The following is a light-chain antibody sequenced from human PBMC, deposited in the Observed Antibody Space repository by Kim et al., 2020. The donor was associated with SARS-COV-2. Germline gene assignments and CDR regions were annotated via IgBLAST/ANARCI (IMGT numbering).Light chain of an antibody. J-gene: IGKJ4*01. CDR2: AAS. Sequence: GDRVTITCRASQSISSYLNWYQQKPGKAPKLLIYAASSLQSGVPSRFSGSGSGTDFTLTISSLQPDDFATYYCQQSYSTPLTFGGGTKV. CDR3: QQSYSTPLT. CDR1: QSISSY. V-gene: IGKV1-39*01.